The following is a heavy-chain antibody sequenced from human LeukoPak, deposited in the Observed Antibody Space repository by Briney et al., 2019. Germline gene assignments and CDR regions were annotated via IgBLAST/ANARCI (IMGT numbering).Heavy chain of an antibody. CDR1: GFTVSSNY. V-gene: IGHV3-53*01. Sequence: GGSLRLSCAASGFTVSSNYMGWVRQAPGKGLEWVSIIYSGGNTDCTDSVKGRFTISRDNSKNTLYLQMNSLRAEDTAVYYCARTFPSDYWGQGTLVTVSS. CDR2: IYSGGNT. CDR3: ARTFPSDY. J-gene: IGHJ4*02.